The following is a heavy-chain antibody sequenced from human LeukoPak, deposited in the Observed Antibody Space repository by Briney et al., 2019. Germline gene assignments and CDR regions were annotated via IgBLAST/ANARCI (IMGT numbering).Heavy chain of an antibody. CDR2: TNDDGSTT. CDR1: GFTFSSYV. J-gene: IGHJ4*02. V-gene: IGHV3-74*01. CDR3: ARALGSSSDY. Sequence: PGGSLRLSCAASGFTFSSYVMSWVRQAPGKGLVWVSRTNDDGSTTNYADSVKDRFTISRDNAKNTLYLRMNSLRAEDTAVYYCARALGSSSDYWGQGTLVTVAS. D-gene: IGHD3-10*01.